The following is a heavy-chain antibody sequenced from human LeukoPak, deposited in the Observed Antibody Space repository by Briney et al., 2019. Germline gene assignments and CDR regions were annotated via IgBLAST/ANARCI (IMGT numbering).Heavy chain of an antibody. J-gene: IGHJ6*02. CDR1: GFSFDDYA. D-gene: IGHD1-26*01. CDR3: AREVLKWELLLQDYYYYGMDV. Sequence: GGSLRLSCAASGFSFDDYAMHWVRQAPGKGLEWVSGISWNSGSIGYADSVKGRFTISRDNAKNSLYLQMNSLRAEDTAVYYCAREVLKWELLLQDYYYYGMDVWGQGTTVTVSS. CDR2: ISWNSGSI. V-gene: IGHV3-9*01.